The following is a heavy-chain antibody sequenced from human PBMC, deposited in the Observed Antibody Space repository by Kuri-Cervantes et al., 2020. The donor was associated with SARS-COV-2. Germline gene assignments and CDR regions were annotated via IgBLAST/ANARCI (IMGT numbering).Heavy chain of an antibody. D-gene: IGHD3-10*01. CDR2: IKQDGSEK. V-gene: IGHV3-7*01. Sequence: GESLKISCAASGFTFSSYWMSWVRQAPGKGLEWVANIKQDGSEKYYVDSVKGRFTISRDNAKNSLYLQMNSLRAEGTAVYYCARDQSFTPDYWGQGTLVTVSS. CDR1: GFTFSSYW. J-gene: IGHJ4*02. CDR3: ARDQSFTPDY.